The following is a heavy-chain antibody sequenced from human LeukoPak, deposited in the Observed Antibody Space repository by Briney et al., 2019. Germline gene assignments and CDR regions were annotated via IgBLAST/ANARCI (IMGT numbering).Heavy chain of an antibody. CDR1: GGSISSYY. J-gene: IGHJ6*03. D-gene: IGHD2-21*01. CDR2: IYYSGST. CDR3: ASMPIAIHYYMDV. Sequence: PSETLPLTCTVSGGSISSYYWSWIRQPPGKGLEWIGYIYYSGSTNYNPSLKSRVTISVDTSKNQFSLKLSSVTAADTAVYYCASMPIAIHYYMDVWGKGTTVTVSS. V-gene: IGHV4-59*01.